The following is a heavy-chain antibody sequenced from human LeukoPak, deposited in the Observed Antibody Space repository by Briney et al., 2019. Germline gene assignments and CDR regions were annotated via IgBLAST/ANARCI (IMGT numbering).Heavy chain of an antibody. J-gene: IGHJ4*02. CDR3: AKDKSDCFDY. D-gene: IGHD2-21*02. CDR2: TSSSDAGT. Sequence: PGGSLRLSCAASGFALSSYAMSWVRQAPGKGLEWVSATSSSDAGTYHAESVRGRFTISRDNSKNTLYLQMNSLRAEDTAVYYCAKDKSDCFDYWGQGTLVTVSS. V-gene: IGHV3-23*01. CDR1: GFALSSYA.